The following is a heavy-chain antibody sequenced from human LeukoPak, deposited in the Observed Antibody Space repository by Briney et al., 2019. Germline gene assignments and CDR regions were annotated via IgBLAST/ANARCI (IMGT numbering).Heavy chain of an antibody. CDR2: ISYDGSNK. CDR1: GFTFSSYG. J-gene: IGHJ4*02. Sequence: PGGSLRLSCAASGFTFSSYGMHWVRQAPGKGLEWVAVISYDGSNKYYAYSVKGRFTISRDNSKNTLYLQMNSLRAEDTAVYYCARGRDYYDSSGLDYWGQGTLVTVSS. V-gene: IGHV3-30*03. D-gene: IGHD3-22*01. CDR3: ARGRDYYDSSGLDY.